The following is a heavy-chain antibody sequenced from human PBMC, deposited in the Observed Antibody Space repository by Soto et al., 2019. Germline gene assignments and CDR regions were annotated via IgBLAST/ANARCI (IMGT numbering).Heavy chain of an antibody. CDR1: GGTFSSYT. D-gene: IGHD3-3*01. J-gene: IGHJ4*02. Sequence: SVKVSFKASGGTFSSYTISWVRQAPGQGLEWMGRIIPILGIANYAQKFQGRVTITADKSTSTAYMELSSLRSEDTAVYYCARVRRARHYDFWSGSHALDYWGQGTLVTVSS. CDR3: ARVRRARHYDFWSGSHALDY. V-gene: IGHV1-69*02. CDR2: IIPILGIA.